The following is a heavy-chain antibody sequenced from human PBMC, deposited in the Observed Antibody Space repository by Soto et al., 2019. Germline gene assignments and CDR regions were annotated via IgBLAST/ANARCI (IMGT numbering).Heavy chain of an antibody. CDR3: ARGADYTNSNFDY. V-gene: IGHV3-21*01. Sequence: QLVESGGGLVKPGGSLRLSCAVSGFAFSSYSVNWVRQAPGKGLEWISSISSSGDTYYTDSLKGRLAISRDNAKNSLYLQMTSLRVEDTAVYYCARGADYTNSNFDYWGQGTLVTVAS. D-gene: IGHD4-4*01. CDR2: ISSSGDT. CDR1: GFAFSSYS. J-gene: IGHJ4*02.